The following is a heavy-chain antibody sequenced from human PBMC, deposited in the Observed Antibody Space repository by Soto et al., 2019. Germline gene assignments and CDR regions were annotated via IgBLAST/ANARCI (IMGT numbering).Heavy chain of an antibody. CDR2: IYWNDDK. J-gene: IGHJ5*02. CDR1: GFSLRTSGVG. V-gene: IGHV2-5*01. D-gene: IGHD1-26*01. CDR3: AKSGSRVLYGWFGT. Sequence: SCPTLVNPTQTLTLTCIFSGFSLRTSGVGVGWIRQPPGKALEWLGFIYWNDDKRYSPSLKSRLTITKDTSKNQVVLTMTNLDQLDTATYCCAKSGSRVLYGWFGTWGQGTLVTVSS.